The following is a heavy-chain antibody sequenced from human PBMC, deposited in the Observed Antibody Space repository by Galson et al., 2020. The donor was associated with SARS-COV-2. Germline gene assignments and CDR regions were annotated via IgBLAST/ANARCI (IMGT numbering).Heavy chain of an antibody. V-gene: IGHV3-23*01. CDR3: AKVFGRHVFGLVTPYYYMDV. Sequence: GESLKISCAASGFTFSSYAMSWVRQAPGKGLDWVSSINAGAGSTYYADSVKGRFTISRDNSKNTLYLQMHSLRAEDTAVYYCAKVFGRHVFGLVTPYYYMDVWGKGTTVTVSS. J-gene: IGHJ6*03. CDR1: GFTFSSYA. D-gene: IGHD3-3*01. CDR2: INAGAGST.